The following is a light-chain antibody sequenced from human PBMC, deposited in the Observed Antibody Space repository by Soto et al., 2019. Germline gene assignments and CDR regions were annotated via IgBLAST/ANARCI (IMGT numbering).Light chain of an antibody. CDR3: QQSYRT. V-gene: IGKV1-39*01. CDR2: AAS. J-gene: IGKJ3*01. CDR1: QSISSY. Sequence: DIQMTQSPSSLSASVGDRVTITCRASQSISSYLNWYQQKPGKAPKLLIYAASSLQSGVPSRFSGSGSGTDFTLTINTLQPEDFATYYCQQSYRTFGPGTKVDIK.